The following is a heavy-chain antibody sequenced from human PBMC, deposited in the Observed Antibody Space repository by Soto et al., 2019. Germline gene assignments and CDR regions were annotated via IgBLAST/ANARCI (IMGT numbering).Heavy chain of an antibody. V-gene: IGHV1-69*04. D-gene: IGHD4-4*01. J-gene: IGHJ3*02. Sequence: GASVKVSCKASGYTFTSYGISWVRQAPGQGLEWMGRIIPILGIANYAQKFQGRVTITADKSTSTAYMELSSLRSEDTAVYYCARDPQSNPNAFDIWGQGTMVTVSS. CDR1: GYTFTSYG. CDR2: IIPILGIA. CDR3: ARDPQSNPNAFDI.